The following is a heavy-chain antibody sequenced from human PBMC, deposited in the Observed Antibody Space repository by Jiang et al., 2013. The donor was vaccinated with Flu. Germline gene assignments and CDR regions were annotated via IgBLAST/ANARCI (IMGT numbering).Heavy chain of an antibody. D-gene: IGHD3-22*01. J-gene: IGHJ3*02. V-gene: IGHV1-46*01. CDR1: GYTFTSYY. Sequence: SGAEVKKPGASVKVSCKASGYTFTSYYMHWVRQAPGQGLEWMGIINPSGGSTSYAQKFQGRVTMTRDTSTSTVYMELSSLRSEDTAVYYCARDTYYYDSSGFTPDAFDIWGQGTMVTVSS. CDR3: ARDTYYYDSSGFTPDAFDI. CDR2: INPSGGST.